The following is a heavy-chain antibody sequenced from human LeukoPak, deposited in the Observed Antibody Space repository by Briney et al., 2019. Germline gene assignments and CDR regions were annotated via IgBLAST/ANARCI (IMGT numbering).Heavy chain of an antibody. CDR2: ISYDGSNK. V-gene: IGHV3-30*04. D-gene: IGHD1-14*01. CDR3: ASELNYRKLQYYFDY. Sequence: AGGSLRLSCAASGFTFSSYAMHWVRQAPGKGLEWVAVISYDGSNKYYADSVKGRFTISRDNSKNTLYLQMNSLRAEDRAVYYCASELNYRKLQYYFDYWGQGTLVTVSS. J-gene: IGHJ4*02. CDR1: GFTFSSYA.